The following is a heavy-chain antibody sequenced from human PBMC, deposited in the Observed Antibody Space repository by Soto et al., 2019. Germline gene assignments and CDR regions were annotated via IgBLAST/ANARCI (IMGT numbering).Heavy chain of an antibody. V-gene: IGHV1-18*01. CDR2: ISAYNGNT. D-gene: IGHD3-10*01. J-gene: IGHJ4*02. CDR3: ARDLGVGMEDY. Sequence: SWVRQAPGQGPEWMGWISAYNGNTKYAQKLQGRVTMTTDTSTSTAYMELRSLRSDDTAVYYCARDLGVGMEDYWGQGTPVTVSS.